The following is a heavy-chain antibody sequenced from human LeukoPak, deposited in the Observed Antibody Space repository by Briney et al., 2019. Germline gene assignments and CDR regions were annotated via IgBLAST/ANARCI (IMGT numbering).Heavy chain of an antibody. V-gene: IGHV1-69*01. D-gene: IGHD2-2*02. CDR3: AIGREEIVVVPATINSLYYYYYYMDV. J-gene: IGHJ6*03. CDR2: IIPIFGTA. Sequence: SVKVSCKASGGTFSSYAISWVRQAPGQGLEWMGGIIPIFGTANYAQKFQGRVTITADESTSTAYMELSSLRSEDTAVYYCAIGREEIVVVPATINSLYYYYYYMDVWGKGTTVTVSS. CDR1: GGTFSSYA.